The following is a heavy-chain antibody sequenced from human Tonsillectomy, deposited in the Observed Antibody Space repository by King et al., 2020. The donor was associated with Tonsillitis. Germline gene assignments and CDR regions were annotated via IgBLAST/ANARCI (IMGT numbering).Heavy chain of an antibody. V-gene: IGHV4-4*02. D-gene: IGHD3-22*01. CDR3: ARRTYYYDGSGRDRDAFDI. CDR1: GVSISSSNW. CDR2: IYHSGST. Sequence: QLQESGPGLVKPSGTLSLTCAVSGVSISSSNWWSWVRQPPGKGLEWIGEIYHSGSTNYNPSLKSRVIISVDKSKTQFSLKLSSVTAADTAVYYCARRTYYYDGSGRDRDAFDIWGQGTMVTVSS. J-gene: IGHJ3*02.